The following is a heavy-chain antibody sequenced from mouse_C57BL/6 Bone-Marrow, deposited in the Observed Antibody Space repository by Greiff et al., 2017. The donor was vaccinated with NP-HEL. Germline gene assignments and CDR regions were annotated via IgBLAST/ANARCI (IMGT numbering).Heavy chain of an antibody. D-gene: IGHD2-3*01. V-gene: IGHV1-4*01. CDR2: INPSSGYT. Sequence: VQLQQSGAELARPGASVKMSCKASGYTFTSYTMHWVKQRPGQGLEWIGYINPSSGYTKYNQKFKDKATLTADKSSSTAYMQLSSLTSEDSAVYYCARGYYPWYFDVWGTGTTVTVSS. J-gene: IGHJ1*03. CDR3: ARGYYPWYFDV. CDR1: GYTFTSYT.